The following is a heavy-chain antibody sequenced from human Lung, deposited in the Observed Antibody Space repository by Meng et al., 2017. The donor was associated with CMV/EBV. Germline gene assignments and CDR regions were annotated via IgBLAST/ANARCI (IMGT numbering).Heavy chain of an antibody. V-gene: IGHV3-15*01. J-gene: IGHJ4*02. CDR2: IKSNSDAGTT. CDR1: GFLFSDAW. CDR3: TTDRSLYFFDY. Sequence: AASGFLFSDAWMPWVRPAPGKGLEWVGRIKSNSDAGTTDYAAPVKGRFTISRDDSENTMYLQMNSLKSEDTAVYYCTTDRSLYFFDYWGQGTLVTVSS. D-gene: IGHD3-16*02.